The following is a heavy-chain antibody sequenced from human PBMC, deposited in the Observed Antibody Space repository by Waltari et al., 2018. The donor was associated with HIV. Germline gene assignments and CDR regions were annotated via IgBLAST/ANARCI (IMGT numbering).Heavy chain of an antibody. J-gene: IGHJ6*02. V-gene: IGHV1-2*02. Sequence: QVQLVQSGAEVKKPGASVKVSCKASGYTFTGYYMHWVRQAPGQGLEWMGWINPNSGGTNYAQKFQGRVTMTRDTSISTAYMELSSPRSDDTAVYYCARDRARTTDYYYYGMDVWGQGTTVTVSS. CDR2: INPNSGGT. CDR1: GYTFTGYY. D-gene: IGHD1-7*01. CDR3: ARDRARTTDYYYYGMDV.